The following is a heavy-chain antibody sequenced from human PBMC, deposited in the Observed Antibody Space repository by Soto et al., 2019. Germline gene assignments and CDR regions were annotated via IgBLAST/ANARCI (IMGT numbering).Heavy chain of an antibody. CDR3: ARDRAYSGYDYRYYYYMDV. D-gene: IGHD5-12*01. V-gene: IGHV3-23*01. CDR1: GFTFSSYA. J-gene: IGHJ6*03. CDR2: VIDSGGST. Sequence: PGGSLRLSCAASGFTFSSYAMSWVRQAPGKGLEWVSAVIDSGGSTYYADSVKGRFTISRHNSKNTLYLQMNSLRAEDTAVYYCARDRAYSGYDYRYYYYMDVWGKGTTVTVSS.